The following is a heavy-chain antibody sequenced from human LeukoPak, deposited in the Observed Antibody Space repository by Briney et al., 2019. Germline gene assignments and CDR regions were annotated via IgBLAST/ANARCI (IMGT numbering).Heavy chain of an antibody. D-gene: IGHD3-10*01. V-gene: IGHV4-39*01. CDR3: ARSGSRGVY. CDR1: GGSVSSSSFY. Sequence: NTSETLSLTCTVSGGSVSSSSFYWGWIRQPPGKGLQWIGNIYYTGTTYYNPSLKSRVTISVDTSKNHFSLKLSSVTAADTAVYYCARSGSRGVYWGQGTLVTVSS. J-gene: IGHJ4*02. CDR2: IYYTGTT.